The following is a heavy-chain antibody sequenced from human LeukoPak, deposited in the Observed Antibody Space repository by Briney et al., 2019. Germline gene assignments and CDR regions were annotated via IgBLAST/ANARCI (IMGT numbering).Heavy chain of an antibody. J-gene: IGHJ3*02. D-gene: IGHD3-22*01. CDR3: ARDNYDSSGYYRRDAFDI. CDR1: GFTFSGYE. V-gene: IGHV3-48*03. CDR2: ISSSGSTI. Sequence: GGSLRLSCAASGFTFSGYEMNWVRQAPGEGLEWVSYISSSGSTIYYADSAKGRFTISRDNAKNSLYLQMNSLRAEDTAVYYCARDNYDSSGYYRRDAFDIWGQGTMVTVSS.